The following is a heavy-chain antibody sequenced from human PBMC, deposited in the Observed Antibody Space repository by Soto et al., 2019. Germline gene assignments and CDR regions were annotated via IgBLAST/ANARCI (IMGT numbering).Heavy chain of an antibody. CDR3: ASSELGGDTAMVGY. CDR2: ISWDGGST. V-gene: IGHV3-43*01. D-gene: IGHD5-18*01. J-gene: IGHJ4*02. CDR1: GFTFDDYT. Sequence: GGSLRLSCAASGFTFDDYTMHWVRQAPGKGLEWVSLISWDGGSTYYADSVKGRFTISRDNSKNSLYLQMNSLRTEDTALYYCASSELGGDTAMVGYWGQGTLVTVSS.